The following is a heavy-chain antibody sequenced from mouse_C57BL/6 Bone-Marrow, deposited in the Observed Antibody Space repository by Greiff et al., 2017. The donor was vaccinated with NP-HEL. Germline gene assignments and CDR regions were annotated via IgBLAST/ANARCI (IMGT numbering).Heavy chain of an antibody. V-gene: IGHV1-72*01. CDR2: IDPNSGGT. J-gene: IGHJ3*01. Sequence: QVQLQQPGAELVKPGASVKLSCKASGYTFTSSWMHWVKQRPGRGLEWIGRIDPNSGGTKYNEKFKGKATLTVDKPSSTAYMQLSSLTSEDSAVYYCARRAYYSNWFAYWGQGTLVTVSA. CDR1: GYTFTSSW. D-gene: IGHD2-5*01. CDR3: ARRAYYSNWFAY.